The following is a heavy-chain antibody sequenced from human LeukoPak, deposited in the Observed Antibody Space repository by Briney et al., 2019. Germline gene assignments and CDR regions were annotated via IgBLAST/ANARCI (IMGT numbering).Heavy chain of an antibody. CDR3: ATLGEGTGD. D-gene: IGHD1/OR15-1a*01. CDR1: GYTFTSYD. J-gene: IGHJ4*02. Sequence: ASVKVSCKASGYTFTSYDINWVRQATGQGLEWMGWMNPNSGNTGYAQKFQGRVTMTRNTSISTAYMELSRLRSDNTAVYYCATLGEGTGDWGQGTLVTVSS. CDR2: MNPNSGNT. V-gene: IGHV1-8*01.